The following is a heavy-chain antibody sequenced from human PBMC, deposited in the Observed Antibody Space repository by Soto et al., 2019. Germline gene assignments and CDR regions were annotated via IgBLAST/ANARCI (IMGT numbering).Heavy chain of an antibody. CDR3: ASNGYSSTWHSWFDP. CDR1: GGTFSSYA. Sequence: ASVKVSCKASGGTFSSYAISWVRQAPGQGLEWMGIINPSGGSTSYAQKFQGRVTMTRDTSTSTVYMELSSLRSEDTAVYYCASNGYSSTWHSWFDPWGQGTLVTVSS. CDR2: INPSGGST. J-gene: IGHJ5*02. V-gene: IGHV1-46*03. D-gene: IGHD6-13*01.